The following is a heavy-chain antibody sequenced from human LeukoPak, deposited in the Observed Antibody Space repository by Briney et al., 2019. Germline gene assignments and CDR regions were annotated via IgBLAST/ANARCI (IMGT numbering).Heavy chain of an antibody. CDR3: ARGSNYCSGGSCYSGY. V-gene: IGHV1-2*04. J-gene: IGHJ4*02. D-gene: IGHD2-15*01. Sequence: ASVKVSCKASGYTFTGYYMHWVRQAPGQGLEWMGWINPNSGGTNYAQKFQGWVTMTRDTSISTAYMELSRLRSDDTAVYYCARGSNYCSGGSCYSGYWGQGTLVTVSS. CDR2: INPNSGGT. CDR1: GYTFTGYY.